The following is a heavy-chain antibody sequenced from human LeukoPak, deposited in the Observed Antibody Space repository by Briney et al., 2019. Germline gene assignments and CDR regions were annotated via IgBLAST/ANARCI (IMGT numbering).Heavy chain of an antibody. Sequence: ASVKVSCKASGYTFTSYGISWVRQAPGQGLEWMGWINPNSGGTNYAQKFQGRVTMTRDTSISTAYMELSRLRSDDTAVYYCARSYYYDSSGYLGGYYYYYMDVWGKGTTVTVSS. CDR2: INPNSGGT. J-gene: IGHJ6*03. V-gene: IGHV1-2*02. CDR3: ARSYYYDSSGYLGGYYYYYMDV. CDR1: GYTFTSYG. D-gene: IGHD3-22*01.